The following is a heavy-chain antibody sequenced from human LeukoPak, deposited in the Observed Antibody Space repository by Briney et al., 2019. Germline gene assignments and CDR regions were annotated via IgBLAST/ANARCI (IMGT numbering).Heavy chain of an antibody. CDR3: AREGGSNFDY. CDR2: ITSSGDVV. J-gene: IGHJ4*02. V-gene: IGHV3-11*01. D-gene: IGHD3-16*01. Sequence: GGSLRLSCATSGFTFNHYELSWVRQAPGKGLEWISYITSSGDVVTYADPVKGRFTMSRDNAKNSVYLQMNSLRAEDTAVYYCAREGGSNFDYRGQGTLVIVSS. CDR1: GFTFNHYE.